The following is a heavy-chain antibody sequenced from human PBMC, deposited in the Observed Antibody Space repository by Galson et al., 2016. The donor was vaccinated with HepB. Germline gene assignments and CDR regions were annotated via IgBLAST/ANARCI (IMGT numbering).Heavy chain of an antibody. Sequence: SLRLSCAASRFTFSSYSMNWVRQAPGKGLEWISSITSRSNYRYYADSVKGRFTISRDNTKNSLYLQMNSLRAEDTAVYYCARDPGRYCSGGFCYSNPDYNGMDVWGQGTTVIVFS. CDR3: ARDPGRYCSGGFCYSNPDYNGMDV. V-gene: IGHV3-21*01. CDR1: RFTFSSYS. CDR2: ITSRSNYR. D-gene: IGHD2-15*01. J-gene: IGHJ6*02.